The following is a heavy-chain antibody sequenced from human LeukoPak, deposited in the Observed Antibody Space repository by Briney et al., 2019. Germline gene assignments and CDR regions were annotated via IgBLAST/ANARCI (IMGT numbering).Heavy chain of an antibody. V-gene: IGHV4-31*03. J-gene: IGHJ3*02. CDR2: IYYSGST. Sequence: SETLSLTCTVSGGSISSGGYYWSWIRQHPGKGLEWIGYIYYSGSTYYNPSLKSRVTISVDTSKNQFSLKLSSVTAADTAVYYCARFGYSSYDAFDIWGQGTMVTVSS. CDR3: ARFGYSSYDAFDI. CDR1: GGSISSGGYY. D-gene: IGHD6-13*01.